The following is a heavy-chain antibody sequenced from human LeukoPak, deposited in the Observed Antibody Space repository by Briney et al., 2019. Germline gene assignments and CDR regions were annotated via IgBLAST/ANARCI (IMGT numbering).Heavy chain of an antibody. CDR3: ASYYDYVWGSYFLVY. CDR1: GFTFSSYA. CDR2: IYHSGST. D-gene: IGHD3-16*01. J-gene: IGHJ4*02. Sequence: PGGSLRLSCAASGFTFSSYAMSWVRQPPGKGLEWIGTIYHSGSTYYNPSLKSRVTISVDTSKNQFSLKLSSVTAADTAVYYCASYYDYVWGSYFLVYWGQGTLVTVSS. V-gene: IGHV4-38-2*01.